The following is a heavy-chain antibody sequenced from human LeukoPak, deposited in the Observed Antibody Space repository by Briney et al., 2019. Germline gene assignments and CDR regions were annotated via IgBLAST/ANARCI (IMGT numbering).Heavy chain of an antibody. CDR1: GYTFTSYG. D-gene: IGHD6-6*01. CDR2: ISAYNGNT. V-gene: IGHV1-18*01. CDR3: ATVGIAARHGDY. J-gene: IGHJ4*02. Sequence: ASVKVSCKASGYTFTSYGISWVRQAPGQGLEWMGWISAYNGNTNYAQKLQGRVTMTTGTSTSTAYMELRSLRSDDTAVYYCATVGIAARHGDYWGQGTLVTVSS.